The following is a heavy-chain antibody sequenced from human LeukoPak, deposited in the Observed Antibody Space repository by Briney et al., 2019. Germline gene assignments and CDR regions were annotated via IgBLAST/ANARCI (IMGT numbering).Heavy chain of an antibody. D-gene: IGHD1-26*01. J-gene: IGHJ4*02. CDR3: ARDRVGSYYGFDY. CDR1: GFTFSNAW. Sequence: PGGSLRLSCAASGFTFSNAWMSWVRQAPGKGLEWVGRIKSKTDGGTTDYAAPVKGRFTISRDDSKNTLYLQMNSLKTEDTAVYYCARDRVGSYYGFDYWGQGTLVTVSS. CDR2: IKSKTDGGTT. V-gene: IGHV3-15*01.